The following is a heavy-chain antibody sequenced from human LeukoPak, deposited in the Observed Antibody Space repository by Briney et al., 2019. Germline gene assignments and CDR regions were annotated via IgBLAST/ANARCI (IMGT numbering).Heavy chain of an antibody. Sequence: PGGSLRLSCAASGFTFSTYSINWVRQPPGKGLEWVSYISSSSSTIYYADSVKGRFTISRDNAKNSLYLQMNSLRDGDTAVYYCARTTTIGTTWGMDVWGQGTTVTVSS. CDR2: ISSSSSTI. CDR1: GFTFSTYS. V-gene: IGHV3-48*02. J-gene: IGHJ6*02. D-gene: IGHD1-1*01. CDR3: ARTTTIGTTWGMDV.